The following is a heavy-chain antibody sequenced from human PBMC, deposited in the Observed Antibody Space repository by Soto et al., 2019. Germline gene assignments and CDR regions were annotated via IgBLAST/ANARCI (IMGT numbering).Heavy chain of an antibody. D-gene: IGHD1-26*01. J-gene: IGHJ4*02. V-gene: IGHV3-11*01. Sequence: QVQLVVSGGGLGKPGGSLRISCAASGFTFSDYYISWIRQAPGKGLEWVSYISSSGSIIYYADSVKGRFTISRDNAKNSLYLQMNSLRAEDTAVYYCALAGYDSTYYAVTPLSAGHFWGQGTLVTVSS. CDR2: ISSSGSII. CDR1: GFTFSDYY. CDR3: ALAGYDSTYYAVTPLSAGHF.